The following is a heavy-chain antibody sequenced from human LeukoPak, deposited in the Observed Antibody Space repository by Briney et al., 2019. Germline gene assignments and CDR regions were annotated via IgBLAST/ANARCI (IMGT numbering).Heavy chain of an antibody. J-gene: IGHJ4*02. CDR1: GLTFSSYA. CDR2: ISGSGCGT. D-gene: IGHD6-6*01. CDR3: AKGIAALAY. V-gene: IGHV3-23*01. Sequence: PGGSLRLSCAASGLTFSSYAMSWVRQAPGKGVEWVSAISGSGCGTYYADSVKGQFNIPRDNSKDTLYLQMNSLRAEDTAGYYWAKGIAALAYWGQGTLVTVSS.